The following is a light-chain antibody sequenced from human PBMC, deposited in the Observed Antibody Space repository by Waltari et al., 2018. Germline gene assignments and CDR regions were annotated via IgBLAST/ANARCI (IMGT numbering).Light chain of an antibody. CDR2: DTS. V-gene: IGKV3-11*01. CDR3: QQRRNWPLT. Sequence: DIVLTQSPAILSLSPGERASLSCRASQSVTNYLAWYQQKPGQAPRLLIYDTSNRATGVPARFSGSGFGTDFTLTISNLEPEDFAVYYGQQRRNWPLTFGGGTKVEIK. J-gene: IGKJ4*01. CDR1: QSVTNY.